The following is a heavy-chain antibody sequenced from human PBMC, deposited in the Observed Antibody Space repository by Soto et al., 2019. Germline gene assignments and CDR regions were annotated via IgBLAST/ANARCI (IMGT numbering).Heavy chain of an antibody. CDR1: GFSFSDYS. Sequence: GGSLRLSCAASGFSFSDYSMNWVRLAPGKGLEWVSSISHHGTYIFYADSVKGRFTISRDNAKNSLSLQMNNLSAEDTAIYYCGRGAPLCSGGSCYPIDYWGQGTLVTVSS. D-gene: IGHD2-15*01. V-gene: IGHV3-21*01. CDR2: ISHHGTYI. CDR3: GRGAPLCSGGSCYPIDY. J-gene: IGHJ4*02.